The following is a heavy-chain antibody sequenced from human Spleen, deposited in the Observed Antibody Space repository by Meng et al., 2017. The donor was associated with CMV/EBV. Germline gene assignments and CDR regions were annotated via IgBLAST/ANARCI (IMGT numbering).Heavy chain of an antibody. V-gene: IGHV3-15*01. CDR1: GFTFSDAW. D-gene: IGHD2-15*01. Sequence: GESLKISCAASGFTFSDAWMSWVRQAPGKGLKWVDRIKTKSDDETTDYAAPVKGRFTISRDDSKNTLYLQMNSLETEDTAVYYCTTGWPNRPFDYWGQGTLVTVSS. CDR3: TTGWPNRPFDY. CDR2: IKTKSDDETT. J-gene: IGHJ4*02.